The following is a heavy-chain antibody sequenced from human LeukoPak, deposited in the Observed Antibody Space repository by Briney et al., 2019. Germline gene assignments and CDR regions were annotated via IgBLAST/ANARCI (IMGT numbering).Heavy chain of an antibody. CDR3: ARGVSYSSSRTGWFDP. V-gene: IGHV1-69*06. D-gene: IGHD6-13*01. Sequence: SVKVSCKASGDTFSNYAISWVRQAPGQGLEWMGGIIPIFGTAKYAQKFQGRVTITADTSTSTAYMELRSLRSDDTAVYYCARGVSYSSSRTGWFDPWGQGTLVTVSS. J-gene: IGHJ5*02. CDR2: IIPIFGTA. CDR1: GDTFSNYA.